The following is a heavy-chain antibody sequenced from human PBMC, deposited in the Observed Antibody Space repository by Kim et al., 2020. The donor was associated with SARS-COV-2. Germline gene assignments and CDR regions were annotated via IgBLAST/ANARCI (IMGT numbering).Heavy chain of an antibody. D-gene: IGHD6-13*01. Sequence: YADSVKGRFTISRDNAKNSRYLQMNSLRAEDTAVYYCARDLGVGAAAGKIWGQGTLVTVSS. J-gene: IGHJ1*01. V-gene: IGHV3-21*01. CDR3: ARDLGVGAAAGKI.